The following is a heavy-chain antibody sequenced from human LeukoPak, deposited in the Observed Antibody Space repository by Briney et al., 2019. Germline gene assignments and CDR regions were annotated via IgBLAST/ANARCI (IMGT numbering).Heavy chain of an antibody. CDR2: ISSSSTYI. Sequence: GSLRLSCAASGFTFSSSSMNWVRQAPGKGLEWVSSISSSSTYIYYADSVKGRFTISRDNAKTSLYLQMNSLRAEDTAVYYCARESGENYYYYMDVWGKGTTVTVSS. CDR3: ARESGENYYYYMDV. CDR1: GFTFSSSS. V-gene: IGHV3-21*01. D-gene: IGHD3-16*01. J-gene: IGHJ6*03.